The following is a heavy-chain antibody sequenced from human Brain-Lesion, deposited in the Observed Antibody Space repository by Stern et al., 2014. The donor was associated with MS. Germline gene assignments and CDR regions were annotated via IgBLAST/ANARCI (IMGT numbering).Heavy chain of an antibody. V-gene: IGHV3-73*01. CDR2: IGNKANNYAT. CDR1: GLTFTASA. CDR3: TRTRAYYYYGMDV. Sequence: EVQLEESGGGLVQPGGSLKLSCAASGLTFTASALHWVRQAPGKGLGWVGRIGNKANNYATAYAESVKGRVTISRDDSKNTAYLQMNSLKSEDTAVYYCTRTRAYYYYGMDVWGQGTTVTVSS. J-gene: IGHJ6*02.